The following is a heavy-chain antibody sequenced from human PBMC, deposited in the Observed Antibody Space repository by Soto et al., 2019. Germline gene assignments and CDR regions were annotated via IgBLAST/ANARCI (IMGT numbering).Heavy chain of an antibody. CDR2: MYISGTT. CDR1: GVSISGYY. J-gene: IGHJ3*01. CDR3: ASDQINQNVFDF. V-gene: IGHV4-4*07. Sequence: SETLSLSCTVSGVSISGYYWTWIRQTAGKGLEWIGRMYISGTTNYNPSLKSRVTMSVDTSKNHFSLKLRSVTAADTAVYYCASDQINQNVFDFWGQGKMVHVSS.